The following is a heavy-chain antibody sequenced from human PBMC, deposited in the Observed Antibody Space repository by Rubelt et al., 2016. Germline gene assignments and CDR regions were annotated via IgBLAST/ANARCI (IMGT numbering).Heavy chain of an antibody. CDR1: GFIFSNYG. J-gene: IGHJ2*01. V-gene: IGHV3-48*01. CDR3: AKGLTETYWYFDL. Sequence: ESGGGVVQPGRSLRLSCAASGFIFSNYGMHWVRQAPGKGLEWVSYLDANGDTRYPDSVRGRFTISRDAAKNSLFLQMNSLRADDTAVYYCAKGLTETYWYFDLWGRGTLVTVSS. CDR2: LDANGDTR.